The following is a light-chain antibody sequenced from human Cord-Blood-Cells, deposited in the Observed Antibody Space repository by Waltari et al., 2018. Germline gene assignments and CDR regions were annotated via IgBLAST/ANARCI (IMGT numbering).Light chain of an antibody. Sequence: QSALTQPRSVSGSPGQAVTISCTGTRSDVGGYNYVSWYQQHPGTAPKLMIYGVSKRPSGVPDRFSGSKSGNTASLTISGLQAEDEADYYCCSYAGSYTYVFGTGTKVTVL. V-gene: IGLV2-11*01. CDR1: RSDVGGYNY. J-gene: IGLJ1*01. CDR2: GVS. CDR3: CSYAGSYTYV.